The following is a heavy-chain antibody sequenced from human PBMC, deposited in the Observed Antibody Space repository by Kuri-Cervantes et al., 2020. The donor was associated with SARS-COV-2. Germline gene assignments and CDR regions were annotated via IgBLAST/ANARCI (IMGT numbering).Heavy chain of an antibody. Sequence: GESLKISCAVSGFTFSSYVMNWVRQAPGKGLEWVAAISGSGGSTYHADSVKGRFTISRDNSKKTLYLQMNSLRAEDTAVYYCARDRRRFGDVYFDYWGQGTLVTVSS. CDR1: GFTFSSYV. J-gene: IGHJ4*02. D-gene: IGHD3-10*01. CDR3: ARDRRRFGDVYFDY. CDR2: ISGSGGST. V-gene: IGHV3-23*01.